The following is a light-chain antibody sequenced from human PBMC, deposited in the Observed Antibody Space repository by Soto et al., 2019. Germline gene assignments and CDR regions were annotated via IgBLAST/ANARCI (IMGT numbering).Light chain of an antibody. CDR2: GAS. Sequence: ELVMTQSPATLSVSPGARATLSCRASQSVSSNLAWYQQKPGQGPRLLIYGASTRATDIPGRFSASVSGTEVTINIRSLQSEDCAVYYGQQYNDWPLTFGGGTKVDIK. V-gene: IGKV3-15*01. J-gene: IGKJ4*01. CDR1: QSVSSN. CDR3: QQYNDWPLT.